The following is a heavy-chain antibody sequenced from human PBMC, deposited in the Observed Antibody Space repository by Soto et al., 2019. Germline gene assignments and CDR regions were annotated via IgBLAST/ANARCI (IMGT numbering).Heavy chain of an antibody. Sequence: GGSLRLSCAASGFTFSSYGMHWVRQAPGKGLEWVAVIWYDGSNKYYADSVKGRFTISRDNSKNTLYLQMNSLRAEDTAVYYCARDRGSGGSCYFYWGQGTLVTVSS. CDR1: GFTFSSYG. J-gene: IGHJ4*02. CDR3: ARDRGSGGSCYFY. CDR2: IWYDGSNK. V-gene: IGHV3-33*01. D-gene: IGHD2-15*01.